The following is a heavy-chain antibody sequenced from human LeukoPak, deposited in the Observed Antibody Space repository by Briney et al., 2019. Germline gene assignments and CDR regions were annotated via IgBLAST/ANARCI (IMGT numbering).Heavy chain of an antibody. CDR2: VNYSGST. D-gene: IGHD3-9*01. CDR3: ASGNFDQFDY. Sequence: SETLSLTCIVSGGSISSTDYYWGWIRQSPGKGLEWIGSVNYSGSTHYNASLRSRVTMSVDTSKNQFSLKLTSVTAADTAVYYCASGNFDQFDYWGQGTLVTVSS. CDR1: GGSISSTDYY. J-gene: IGHJ4*02. V-gene: IGHV4-39*01.